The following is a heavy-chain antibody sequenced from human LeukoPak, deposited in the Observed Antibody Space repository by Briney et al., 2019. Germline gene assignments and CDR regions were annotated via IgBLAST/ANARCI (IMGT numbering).Heavy chain of an antibody. CDR3: ARDAAYEIVAGFDY. D-gene: IGHD2-15*01. J-gene: IGHJ4*02. CDR2: ISYDGSNK. Sequence: GGSLRLSCAASGFTFSSYAMHWVRQAPGKGLEWVAVISYDGSNKYYADSVKGRFAISRDNSKNTLYLQMNSLRAEDTAVYYCARDAAYEIVAGFDYWGQGTLVTVSS. CDR1: GFTFSSYA. V-gene: IGHV3-30*09.